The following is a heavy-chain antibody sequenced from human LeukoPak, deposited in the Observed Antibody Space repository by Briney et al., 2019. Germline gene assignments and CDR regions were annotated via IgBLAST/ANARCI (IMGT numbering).Heavy chain of an antibody. CDR1: GFTFGSYA. CDR2: ISYDESNK. V-gene: IGHV3-30*04. Sequence: GRSLRLSCAASGFTFGSYAMHWVRQAPGKGLEWVAIISYDESNKHYADSVKGRFTISRDNSKNTLYLQMNSLRPEETAVYYCATELREGDSGSQYFQHWGQGALVTVSS. CDR3: ATELREGDSGSQYFQH. D-gene: IGHD6-19*01. J-gene: IGHJ1*01.